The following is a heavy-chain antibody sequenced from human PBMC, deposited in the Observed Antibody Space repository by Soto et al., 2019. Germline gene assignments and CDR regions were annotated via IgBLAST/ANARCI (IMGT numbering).Heavy chain of an antibody. CDR2: IYYSGST. CDR3: ARHAYDFWSGYDTPYYFDY. CDR1: RWSVSGGAEY. Sequence: CPVCRWSVSGGAEYRSLIRQPPGKGLEWIGYIYYSGSTNYNPSLKSRVTISVDTSKNQFSLKLSSVTAADTAVYYCARHAYDFWSGYDTPYYFDYWGKGSLVTVS. D-gene: IGHD3-3*01. V-gene: IGHV4-61*08. J-gene: IGHJ4*02.